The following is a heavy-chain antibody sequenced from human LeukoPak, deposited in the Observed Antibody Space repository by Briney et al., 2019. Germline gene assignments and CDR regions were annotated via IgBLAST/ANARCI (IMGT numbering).Heavy chain of an antibody. CDR2: IIPIFGTA. Sequence: SVKVSCKASGGTFSSYAISWVRQAPGQGLEWMGGIIPIFGTANYAQKFQGRVTITTVESTSTAYMELSSLRSEDTAVYYCARVISAAGTGDNWFDPWGQGTLVTVSS. CDR3: ARVISAAGTGDNWFDP. V-gene: IGHV1-69*05. CDR1: GGTFSSYA. J-gene: IGHJ5*02. D-gene: IGHD6-13*01.